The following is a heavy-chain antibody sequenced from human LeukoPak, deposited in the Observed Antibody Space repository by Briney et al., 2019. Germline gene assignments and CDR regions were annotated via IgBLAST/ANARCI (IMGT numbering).Heavy chain of an antibody. CDR1: GFTFSNFL. Sequence: GGSLRLSCAASGFTFSNFLMTWVRQAPGKGPEWVSAISGSGGDTYYADSVKGRFTISRDNSKNTLYLQMNSLRAEDTAVYYCAKKGATTGDFDYWGQGTLVTVSS. CDR3: AKKGATTGDFDY. V-gene: IGHV3-23*01. CDR2: ISGSGGDT. D-gene: IGHD1-26*01. J-gene: IGHJ4*02.